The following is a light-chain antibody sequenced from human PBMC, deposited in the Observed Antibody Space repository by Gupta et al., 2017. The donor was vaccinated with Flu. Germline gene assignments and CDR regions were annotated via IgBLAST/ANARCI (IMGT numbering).Light chain of an antibody. Sequence: TITCTETSSDGGGYNYVSCYHQHPDKAPNLMLYVVSNRPSGGANRFSGSNSGNTAALTTSVLQAEDEADDDYNYYTNTSTPTWVFGGGTKRTVL. V-gene: IGLV2-14*01. J-gene: IGLJ3*02. CDR3: NYYTNTSTPTWV. CDR1: SSDGGGYNY. CDR2: VVS.